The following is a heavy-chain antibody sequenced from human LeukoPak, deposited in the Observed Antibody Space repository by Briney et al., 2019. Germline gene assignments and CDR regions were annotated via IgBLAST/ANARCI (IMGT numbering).Heavy chain of an antibody. CDR2: ISYDGSNK. Sequence: PGGSLRLSCAASGFTFSTYAIHWVRQAPGKGLEWVAAISYDGSNKYYADSVKGRFTISRDNSKNTLYLQMNSLRADDTAAYYCARRAGAYSHPYDYWGQGTLDTVSS. J-gene: IGHJ4*02. CDR3: ARRAGAYSHPYDY. D-gene: IGHD4/OR15-4a*01. CDR1: GFTFSTYA. V-gene: IGHV3-30*14.